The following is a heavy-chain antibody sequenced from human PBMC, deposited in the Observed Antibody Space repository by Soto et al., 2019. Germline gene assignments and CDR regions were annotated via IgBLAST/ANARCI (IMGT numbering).Heavy chain of an antibody. J-gene: IGHJ4*02. CDR2: SSSSGSTI. D-gene: IGHD6-13*01. Sequence: PGGSLRLSCAASGFTFSDYYMTWVRQAPGKGLECISYSSSSGSTISYADSVKGRFTISRDNPKNSLSLQMNSLRGDDTAVYYCARITHAGYFDYWGQGTLVTVSS. V-gene: IGHV3-11*01. CDR3: ARITHAGYFDY. CDR1: GFTFSDYY.